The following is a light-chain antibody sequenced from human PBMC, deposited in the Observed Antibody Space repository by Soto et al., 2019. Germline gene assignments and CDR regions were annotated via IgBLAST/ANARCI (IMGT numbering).Light chain of an antibody. V-gene: IGLV1-44*01. J-gene: IGLJ3*02. CDR1: SSNIGSNT. CDR3: AAWDDRLNGWV. CDR2: SNN. Sequence: QSVLTQPPSASGTPGHRGTLSCSGSSSNIGSNTVNWYQQLPGTAPKLLIYSNNQRPSGVPDRFSGSKSGTSASLAISGLQSEYEDDYYCAAWDDRLNGWVFGGGTKVTVL.